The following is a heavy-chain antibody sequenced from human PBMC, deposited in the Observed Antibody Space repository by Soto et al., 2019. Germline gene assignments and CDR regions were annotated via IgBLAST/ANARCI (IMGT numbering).Heavy chain of an antibody. D-gene: IGHD1-26*01. CDR1: GGTFSSYA. J-gene: IGHJ6*02. Sequence: GASVKVSCKASGGTFSSYAISWVRQAPGQGLEWMGGIIPIFGTANYAQKFQGRVTITADESTSTAYMELSSLRSEDTAVYYCARDPLRRRLGATTEPLASGYYYYYGMDVWGQGTTVTVSS. CDR3: ARDPLRRRLGATTEPLASGYYYYYGMDV. CDR2: IIPIFGTA. V-gene: IGHV1-69*13.